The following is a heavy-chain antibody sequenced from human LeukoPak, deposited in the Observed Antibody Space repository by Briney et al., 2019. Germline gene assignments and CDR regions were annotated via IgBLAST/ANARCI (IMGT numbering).Heavy chain of an antibody. D-gene: IGHD3-22*01. V-gene: IGHV3-30*02. CDR1: GFSLSSYA. Sequence: GGSLRLSCAASGFSLSSYAMSWVRQAPGKGLEWVAFIRYDGSNKYYADSVKGRFTISRDNSKNTLYLQMNSLRAEDTAVYYCAKDGGGYYPSYYYYMDVWGKGTTVTISS. J-gene: IGHJ6*03. CDR2: IRYDGSNK. CDR3: AKDGGGYYPSYYYYMDV.